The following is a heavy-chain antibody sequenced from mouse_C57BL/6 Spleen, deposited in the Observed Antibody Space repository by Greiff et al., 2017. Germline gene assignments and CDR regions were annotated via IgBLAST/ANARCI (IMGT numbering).Heavy chain of an antibody. Sequence: QVQLQQSGAELVKPGASVKISCKASGYAFSSYWMNWVKQRPGEGLEWIGQIYPGDGDTNYNGKFKGKATLTSDKSSSTAYMQLSSLTSEDSAVYFCARGDYGNYDYWGQSTTLTVSS. CDR2: IYPGDGDT. D-gene: IGHD1-1*01. CDR3: ARGDYGNYDY. CDR1: GYAFSSYW. J-gene: IGHJ2*01. V-gene: IGHV1-80*01.